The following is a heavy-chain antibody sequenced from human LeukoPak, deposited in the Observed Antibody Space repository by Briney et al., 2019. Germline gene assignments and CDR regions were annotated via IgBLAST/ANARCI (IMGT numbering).Heavy chain of an antibody. D-gene: IGHD6-19*01. J-gene: IGHJ6*03. CDR1: GFTFSGYT. CDR3: ARDYRAVAGFYYYYYYMDV. V-gene: IGHV3-21*01. CDR2: ITSSSSYI. Sequence: GVSLRLSCAASGFTFSGYTMNWVRQAPGKGLEWVSSITSSSSYIYYADSVKGRFTISRDNAKNSLFLQMNSLRAEDTAVYYCARDYRAVAGFYYYYYYMDVWGKGTTVTISS.